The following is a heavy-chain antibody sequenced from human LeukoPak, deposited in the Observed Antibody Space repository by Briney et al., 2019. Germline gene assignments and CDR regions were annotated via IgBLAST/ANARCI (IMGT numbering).Heavy chain of an antibody. D-gene: IGHD6-19*01. J-gene: IGHJ4*02. CDR3: AKDGVAVAGKGLDY. CDR2: ISGSGDST. V-gene: IGHV3-23*01. CDR1: GFTFSSYA. Sequence: GGSLRLSCAASGFTFSSYAMSWVRQAPGKGLEWVSAISGSGDSTYYADSVKGRFTISRDNSKNTLYLQMNSLRAEDTAVYYCAKDGVAVAGKGLDYWGQGTLVTVSS.